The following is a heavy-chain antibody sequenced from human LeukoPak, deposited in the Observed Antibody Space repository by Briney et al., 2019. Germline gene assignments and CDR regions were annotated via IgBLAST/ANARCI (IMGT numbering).Heavy chain of an antibody. V-gene: IGHV3-7*01. CDR3: ARDFSKGDCFDY. Sequence: GGSLRLSCAASGFTFSSYWMRWVRQAPGKGLEWVAKIKQDGSEKYYGDSGKGRFTISRDNAKNSLYLQMNSLRAEDTAVYYCARDFSKGDCFDYWGQGTLVTVSS. D-gene: IGHD3-3*02. CDR1: GFTFSSYW. J-gene: IGHJ4*02. CDR2: IKQDGSEK.